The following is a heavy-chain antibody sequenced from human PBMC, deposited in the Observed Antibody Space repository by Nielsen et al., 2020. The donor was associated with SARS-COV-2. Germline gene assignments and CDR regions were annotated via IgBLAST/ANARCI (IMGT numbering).Heavy chain of an antibody. CDR1: GDSISSSNW. CDR3: ARAKGSAGYDY. Sequence: SETLSLTCAVSGDSISSSNWWSWVRQPPGKGLEWIGEIFHSGSTNYNPSLKSRVTISIDKSKNQFSLKLSSVTAPDTAVYYCARAKGSAGYDYWGQGTLVTVSS. CDR2: IFHSGST. J-gene: IGHJ4*02. V-gene: IGHV4-4*02. D-gene: IGHD3-10*01.